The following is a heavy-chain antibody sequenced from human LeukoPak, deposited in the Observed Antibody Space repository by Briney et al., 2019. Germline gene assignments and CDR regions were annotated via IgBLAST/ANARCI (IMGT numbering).Heavy chain of an antibody. Sequence: GGSLRLSCAASGFTFSSYAMSWVRQAPGKGLEWVSAISGSDSTYYADSVKGRFTISRDNSKNTLYLQMNGLRAEDTAIYYCAKGVRFLDWWTLDYWGQGSLVTVSS. CDR1: GFTFSSYA. D-gene: IGHD3-9*01. CDR2: ISGSDST. J-gene: IGHJ4*02. CDR3: AKGVRFLDWWTLDY. V-gene: IGHV3-23*01.